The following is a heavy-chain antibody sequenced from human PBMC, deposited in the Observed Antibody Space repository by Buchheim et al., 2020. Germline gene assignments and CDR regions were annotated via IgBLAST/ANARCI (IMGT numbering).Heavy chain of an antibody. J-gene: IGHJ4*02. CDR1: GYTFTGYY. V-gene: IGHV1-2*02. Sequence: QVQLVQSGAAVKKPGASVKVSCKASGYTFTGYYMHWVRQAPGQGLEWMGWINPNSGVTNYAQKFQGRVTMTRDTSISTAYMELSRLRSDDTAVYYCARVVGATPNYPNWGQGTL. D-gene: IGHD1-26*01. CDR2: INPNSGVT. CDR3: ARVVGATPNYPN.